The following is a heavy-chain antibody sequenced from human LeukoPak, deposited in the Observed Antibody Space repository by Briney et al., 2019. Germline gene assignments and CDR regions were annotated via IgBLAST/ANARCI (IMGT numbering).Heavy chain of an antibody. D-gene: IGHD3-22*01. Sequence: ASVKVSCKASGYTFTGSHMHWVRQAPGQGLEWMGWINPNSGDTSFAQKFQGRVTMTGDTSISTAYMELSRLRSDDTAVYYCARSTGYDSSGYHNWFDPWGQGTLVTVSS. CDR3: ARSTGYDSSGYHNWFDP. V-gene: IGHV1-2*02. J-gene: IGHJ5*02. CDR1: GYTFTGSH. CDR2: INPNSGDT.